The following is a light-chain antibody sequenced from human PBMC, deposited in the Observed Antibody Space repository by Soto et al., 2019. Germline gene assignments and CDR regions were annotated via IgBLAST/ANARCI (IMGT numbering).Light chain of an antibody. CDR3: QQRSNWPT. Sequence: DIQMTQSPSTLSASVGDRVAITCRASQTLTVWLAWYRQKPGKAPKLLISKASSLESGVPSRFSGSGSGTDFTLTISSLEPEDFAVYYCQQRSNWPTFGQGTKVDI. J-gene: IGKJ1*01. CDR1: QTLTVW. V-gene: IGKV1-5*03. CDR2: KAS.